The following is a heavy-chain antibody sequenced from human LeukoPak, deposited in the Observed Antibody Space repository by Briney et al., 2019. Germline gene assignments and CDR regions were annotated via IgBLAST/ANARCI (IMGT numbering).Heavy chain of an antibody. J-gene: IGHJ3*01. V-gene: IGHV4-59*08. Sequence: SETLSLTCSVSGGSISSYYWSWIRRPPGKGLEWIGYIFHSGSTKYNPSLKSRVTISLDTSNQQFSLKLTSVTATDTAVYFCARHEGHCTGGNCYSNAFDVWGQGTMATVSS. CDR3: ARHEGHCTGGNCYSNAFDV. CDR2: IFHSGST. CDR1: GGSISSYY. D-gene: IGHD2-15*01.